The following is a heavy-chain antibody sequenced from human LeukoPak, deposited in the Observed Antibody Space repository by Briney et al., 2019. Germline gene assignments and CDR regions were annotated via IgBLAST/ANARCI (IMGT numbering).Heavy chain of an antibody. D-gene: IGHD2-15*01. J-gene: IGHJ4*02. CDR3: ARIQKNIVVVVAATFDY. CDR1: GFTFSDYY. V-gene: IGHV3-11*01. Sequence: PGGSLRLSCAASGFTFSDYYMSWIRQAPGKGLEWVSYISSSGSTIYYADSVKGRFTISRDNAKNSLYLQMNSLRAEDTAVYYCARIQKNIVVVVAATFDYWGQGTLVTVSS. CDR2: ISSSGSTI.